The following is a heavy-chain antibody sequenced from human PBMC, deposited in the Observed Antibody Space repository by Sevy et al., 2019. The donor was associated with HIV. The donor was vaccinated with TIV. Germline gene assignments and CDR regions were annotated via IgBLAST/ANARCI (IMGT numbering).Heavy chain of an antibody. CDR2: FDPEDGET. V-gene: IGHV1-24*01. J-gene: IGHJ4*02. D-gene: IGHD6-6*01. Sequence: ASVKVSCKVSGYTLTELSMHWVRQAPGKGLEWMGGFDPEDGETIYAQKFQGRVTMTEDTSKDTAYMELRSLRSEDTAVYYCATRAARRSYYFDYWGQGTLVTVSS. CDR3: ATRAARRSYYFDY. CDR1: GYTLTELS.